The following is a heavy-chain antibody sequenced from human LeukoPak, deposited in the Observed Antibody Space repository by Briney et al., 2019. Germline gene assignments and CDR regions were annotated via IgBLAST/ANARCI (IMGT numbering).Heavy chain of an antibody. CDR3: ARGGKYYDILTGYYYYYGMDV. J-gene: IGHJ6*04. D-gene: IGHD3-9*01. CDR2: INHSGST. Sequence: SETLSLTCAVYGGSFSGCYWSWIRQPPGKGLEWIGEINHSGSTNYNPSLKSRVTISVDTSKNQFSLKLSSVTAADTAVYYCARGGKYYDILTGYYYYYGMDVWGKGTTVTVSS. V-gene: IGHV4-34*01. CDR1: GGSFSGCY.